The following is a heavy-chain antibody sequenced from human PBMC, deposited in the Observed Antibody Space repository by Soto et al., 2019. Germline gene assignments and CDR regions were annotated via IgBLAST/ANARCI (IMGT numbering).Heavy chain of an antibody. CDR3: VKEWIAAAEWYLYEFDP. J-gene: IGHJ5*02. CDR2: ISSNGGNT. V-gene: IGHV3-64D*08. CDR1: GFTFSSYA. Sequence: GGSLRLSCSASGFTFSSYAMHWVRQAPGKGLEYVSAISSNGGNTYYADSVKGRFTISRDNSKNTLYLQMSSLRAEDTAVYYCVKEWIAAAEWYLYEFDPWGQGTLVTVSS. D-gene: IGHD6-13*01.